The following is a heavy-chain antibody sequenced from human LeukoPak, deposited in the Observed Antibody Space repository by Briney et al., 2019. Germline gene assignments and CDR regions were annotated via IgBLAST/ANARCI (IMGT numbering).Heavy chain of an antibody. D-gene: IGHD4-17*01. Sequence: GGSLRLSCAASGFTFCNSAITWVRQAPGKGLEWVAHISSSGGYTYYADSVRGRFTISRDNSNNTLYLQMNSLRGEDTAVYYCAKVKYDYGDPVGWFDPWGRGTLVTVSS. CDR3: AKVKYDYGDPVGWFDP. J-gene: IGHJ5*02. CDR1: GFTFCNSA. CDR2: ISSSGGYT. V-gene: IGHV3-23*01.